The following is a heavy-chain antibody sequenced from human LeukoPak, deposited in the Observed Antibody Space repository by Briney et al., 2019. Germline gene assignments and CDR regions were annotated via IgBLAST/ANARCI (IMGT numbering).Heavy chain of an antibody. CDR1: GGSISSYY. CDR2: IYTSGSP. CDR3: ARGPIQSGYDFWSGYYQN. V-gene: IGHV4-4*07. J-gene: IGHJ4*02. D-gene: IGHD3-3*01. Sequence: PSETLSLTCTVSGGSISSYYWSWIRQPAGKGLEWIGRIYTSGSPNYNPSLKSRVTMSVDTSKSQFSLKLSSVTAADTAVYYCARGPIQSGYDFWSGYYQNWGQGTLVTVSS.